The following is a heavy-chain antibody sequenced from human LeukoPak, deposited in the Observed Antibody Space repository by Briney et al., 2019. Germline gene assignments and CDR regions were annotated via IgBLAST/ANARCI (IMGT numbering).Heavy chain of an antibody. J-gene: IGHJ5*02. V-gene: IGHV1-69*13. CDR2: IIPIFGTA. Sequence: ASVKVSCKASGGTFSSYAISWVRQAPGQGLEWMGGIIPIFGTANYAQKFQGRVTITADESTRTAYMELSSLRSEDTAVYYCARSPDDNWNDSWFDPWGQGTLVTVSS. CDR1: GGTFSSYA. CDR3: ARSPDDNWNDSWFDP. D-gene: IGHD1-1*01.